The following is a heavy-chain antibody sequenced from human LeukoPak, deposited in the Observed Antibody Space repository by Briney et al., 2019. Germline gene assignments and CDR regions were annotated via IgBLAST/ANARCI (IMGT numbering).Heavy chain of an antibody. CDR3: AGSSTVTTFDY. CDR1: GGSFSGYY. Sequence: PSETLSLTCAVYGGSFSGYYWSWIRQPPGKGLEWIGEINHSGSTNYNPSLKSRVTISVDTSKNRFSLKLSSVTAADTAVYYCAGSSTVTTFDYWGQGTLVTVSS. D-gene: IGHD4-17*01. CDR2: INHSGST. V-gene: IGHV4-34*01. J-gene: IGHJ4*02.